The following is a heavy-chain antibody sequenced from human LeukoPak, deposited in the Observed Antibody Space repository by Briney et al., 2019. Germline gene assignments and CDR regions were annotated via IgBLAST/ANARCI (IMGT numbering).Heavy chain of an antibody. Sequence: SETLSLTCTVSGGSISSYYWSWIRQPPGKGLEWIGYIYYSGSTNYNPSLKSRVTISVDTSKNQFSLKLSSVTAADTAVNYCARDTYDFDVWGQGTMVTVSS. D-gene: IGHD5-12*01. V-gene: IGHV4-59*01. CDR3: ARDTYDFDV. CDR2: IYYSGST. J-gene: IGHJ3*01. CDR1: GGSISSYY.